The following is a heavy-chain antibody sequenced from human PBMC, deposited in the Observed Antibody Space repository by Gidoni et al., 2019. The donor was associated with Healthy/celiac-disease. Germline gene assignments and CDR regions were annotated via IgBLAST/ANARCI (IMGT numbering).Heavy chain of an antibody. D-gene: IGHD6-19*01. CDR1: GYTFTSYY. J-gene: IGHJ6*02. V-gene: IGHV1-46*01. CDR2: INPSGGST. CDR3: ARSTYSSGAGYYYGMDV. Sequence: QVQLVQSGAEVTKPGASVKVSCKASGYTFTSYYMHWVRQAPGQGLEWMGIINPSGGSTSYAQKFQGRVTMTRDTSTSTVYMELSSLRSEDTAVYYCARSTYSSGAGYYYGMDVWGQGTTVTVSS.